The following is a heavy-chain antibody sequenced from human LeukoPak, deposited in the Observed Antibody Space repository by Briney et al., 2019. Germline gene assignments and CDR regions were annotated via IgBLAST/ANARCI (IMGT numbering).Heavy chain of an antibody. V-gene: IGHV3-30*04. D-gene: IGHD3-22*01. CDR1: GFTFSSYA. CDR3: ARGGYYDSSGYYYDY. Sequence: PGGSLRLSCAASGFTFSSYAMHWVRQAPGKGLEWVAVISYDGSNKYYADSVKGRFTISRDNSKNTLYLQMNSLRAEDTVVYYCARGGYYDSSGYYYDYWGQGTLVTVSS. CDR2: ISYDGSNK. J-gene: IGHJ4*02.